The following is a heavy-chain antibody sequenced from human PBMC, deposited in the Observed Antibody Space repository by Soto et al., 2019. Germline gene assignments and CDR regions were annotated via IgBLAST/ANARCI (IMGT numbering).Heavy chain of an antibody. CDR2: IHNSGIT. V-gene: IGHV4-31*03. D-gene: IGHD1-1*01. CDR1: GGSISSGSNY. CDR3: ASHPLNWSDADS. J-gene: IGHJ4*02. Sequence: PSETLSLTCTVSGGSISSGSNYWSWIRQHPGKGLEWIGYIHNSGITYYNPSLESRVIISLETSQNQFSLQSRSVTAADTGVYYCASHPLNWSDADSWGQGVLVTVS.